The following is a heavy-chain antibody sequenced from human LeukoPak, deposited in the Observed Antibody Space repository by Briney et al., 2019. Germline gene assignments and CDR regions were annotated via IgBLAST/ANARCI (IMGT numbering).Heavy chain of an antibody. CDR2: FDPEDGET. D-gene: IGHD4-17*01. Sequence: GASVKVSCKVSGYTLTELSMHWVRQAPGKGLEWMGGFDPEDGETIYAQKFQSRVTMTEDTSTDTAYMELSSLRSEDTAVYYCAIPTVTTSYYGMDVWGQGTTVTVSS. CDR3: AIPTVTTSYYGMDV. CDR1: GYTLTELS. J-gene: IGHJ6*02. V-gene: IGHV1-24*01.